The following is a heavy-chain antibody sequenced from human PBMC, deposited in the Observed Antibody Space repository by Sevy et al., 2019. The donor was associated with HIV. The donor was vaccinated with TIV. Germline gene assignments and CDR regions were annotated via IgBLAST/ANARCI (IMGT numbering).Heavy chain of an antibody. V-gene: IGHV1-24*01. D-gene: IGHD2-15*01. CDR2: FDPEDGET. CDR3: ATLEGGPENNWFDP. CDR1: GYTLTELS. Sequence: ASVKVSCKVSGYTLTELSMHWVRQAPGKGLEWMGGFDPEDGETIYAQKFQGRVTMTEDASTDTAYMELSSLRSDDTAVYYCATLEGGPENNWFDPWGQGTLVTVSS. J-gene: IGHJ5*02.